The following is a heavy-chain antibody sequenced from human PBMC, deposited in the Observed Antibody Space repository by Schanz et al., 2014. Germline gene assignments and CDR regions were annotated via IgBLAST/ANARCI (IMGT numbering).Heavy chain of an antibody. V-gene: IGHV3-30*03. CDR2: ISYDGNNE. Sequence: QVQLVESGGGVVQPGRSRRLSCEASGFTFSSYGMHWVRQAPGKGLEWVAVISYDGNNEDYADSVKGRFSISRDNAKNALYLQVNNLRAEDTAVYYCARPGDSSWCMDVWGKGTTVTVSS. J-gene: IGHJ6*03. CDR1: GFTFSSYG. CDR3: ARPGDSSWCMDV. D-gene: IGHD4-17*01.